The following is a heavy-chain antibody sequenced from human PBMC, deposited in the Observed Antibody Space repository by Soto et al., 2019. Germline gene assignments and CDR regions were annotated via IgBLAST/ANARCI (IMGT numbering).Heavy chain of an antibody. V-gene: IGHV4-31*03. CDR3: ARYEDHGSGLSGDMDV. CDR1: GGSISSDDFF. Sequence: QVQLQESGPGLVKPSETLSLSCNVSGGSISSDDFFWSWVRQHPARGLEWIGYIYHSGTTYYNPSLQSRITISVDSSKNQFSLKLRSVTAADTAVYFCARYEDHGSGLSGDMDVWGQGTAVTLS. J-gene: IGHJ6*02. CDR2: IYHSGTT. D-gene: IGHD3-10*01.